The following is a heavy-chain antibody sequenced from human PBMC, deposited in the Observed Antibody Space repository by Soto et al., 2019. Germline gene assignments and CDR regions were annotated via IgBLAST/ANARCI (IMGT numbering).Heavy chain of an antibody. Sequence: GGSLRLSCAAFGFTFSSYGMHWVRQAPGKGLEWVAVIWYDGSNKYYADSVKGRFTISRDNSKNTLYLQMNSLRAEDTAVYYCASQDYDSSLGAFDIWGQGTMVTVSS. CDR2: IWYDGSNK. D-gene: IGHD3-22*01. V-gene: IGHV3-33*01. CDR1: GFTFSSYG. J-gene: IGHJ3*02. CDR3: ASQDYDSSLGAFDI.